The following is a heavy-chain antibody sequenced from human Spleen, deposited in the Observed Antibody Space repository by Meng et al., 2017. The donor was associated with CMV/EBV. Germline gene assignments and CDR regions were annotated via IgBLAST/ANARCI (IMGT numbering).Heavy chain of an antibody. J-gene: IGHJ4*02. Sequence: QVPRGGSGGGCVQPGVSLSLSSAHSGFTFSDYYMSWIRQAPGKGLEWVSYISSSSSYTNYADSVKGRFTISRDNSKNTLYLQMNSLRAEDTAVYYCAKDGGYYDSSVWGQGTLVTVSS. D-gene: IGHD3-22*01. CDR3: AKDGGYYDSSV. V-gene: IGHV3-11*06. CDR1: GFTFSDYY. CDR2: ISSSSSYT.